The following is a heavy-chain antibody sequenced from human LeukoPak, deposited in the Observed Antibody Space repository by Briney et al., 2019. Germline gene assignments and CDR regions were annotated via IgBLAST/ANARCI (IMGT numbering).Heavy chain of an antibody. J-gene: IGHJ6*02. CDR3: AKGSTVAVPHYYYYGMDV. D-gene: IGHD1-1*01. V-gene: IGHV3-23*01. CDR2: ISGSGGST. Sequence: GGSLRLSCAASGFSFSSYAMSWVRQAPGKGLEWVSAISGSGGSTYYADSVKGRFTISRDNSKNTLYLQMNSLRAEDTAVYYCAKGSTVAVPHYYYYGMDVWGQGTTVTVSS. CDR1: GFSFSSYA.